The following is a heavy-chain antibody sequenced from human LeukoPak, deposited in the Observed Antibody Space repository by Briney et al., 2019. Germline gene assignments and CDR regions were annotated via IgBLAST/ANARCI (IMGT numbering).Heavy chain of an antibody. J-gene: IGHJ4*02. D-gene: IGHD3-10*01. Sequence: SETLSLTCAVYGGSFSGYYWSWIRQPPGEGLEWIGEINHSGSTNYNPSLKSRVTISVDTSKNQFSLKLSSVTAADTAVYYCARGRLGSSAPRLRGYFDYWGQGTLVTVSS. CDR2: INHSGST. CDR1: GGSFSGYY. V-gene: IGHV4-34*01. CDR3: ARGRLGSSAPRLRGYFDY.